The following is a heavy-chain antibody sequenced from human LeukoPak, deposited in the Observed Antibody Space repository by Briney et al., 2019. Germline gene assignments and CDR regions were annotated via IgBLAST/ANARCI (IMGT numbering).Heavy chain of an antibody. D-gene: IGHD3-22*01. V-gene: IGHV3-53*01. Sequence: GGSLRLSCAASGFTVSSNYMSWVRQAPGKGLEWVSVIYSGGSTYYADSVKGRFTISRDNSKNTLYLQMNSLRAEDTAVYYCARIYYYDNSAYRNWFDSWGQGTLVTVSS. J-gene: IGHJ5*01. CDR1: GFTVSSNY. CDR2: IYSGGST. CDR3: ARIYYYDNSAYRNWFDS.